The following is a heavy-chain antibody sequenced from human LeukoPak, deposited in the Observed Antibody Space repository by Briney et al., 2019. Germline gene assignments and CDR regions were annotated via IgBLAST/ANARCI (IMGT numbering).Heavy chain of an antibody. D-gene: IGHD5-12*01. CDR3: ARRSPNSGWPFDS. CDR2: INHTGST. V-gene: IGHV4-34*01. CDR1: GGSFSGHY. J-gene: IGHJ4*02. Sequence: SETLSLTCAVYGGSFSGHYWTWIRQPPGKGLEWMGEINHTGSTNYNLSLKSRVTMSVGTSKNQFSLKVRSLTAADTAMYYCARRSPNSGWPFDSWGQGTLVTVSS.